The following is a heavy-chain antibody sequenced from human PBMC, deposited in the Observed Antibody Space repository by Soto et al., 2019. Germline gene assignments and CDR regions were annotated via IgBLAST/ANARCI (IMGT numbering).Heavy chain of an antibody. CDR3: ARMSYSSSWYFDY. CDR2: IYYSWST. J-gene: IGHJ4*02. D-gene: IGHD6-13*01. CDR1: GGSISSYY. V-gene: IGHV4-59*08. Sequence: SETLSLTCTVSGGSISSYYWSWIRQPPGKGLEWIGYIYYSWSTNYNPSRKSRVTISVDTSKNQFSLKLSSVTAADTAVYDCARMSYSSSWYFDYWGQGTLVTVSS.